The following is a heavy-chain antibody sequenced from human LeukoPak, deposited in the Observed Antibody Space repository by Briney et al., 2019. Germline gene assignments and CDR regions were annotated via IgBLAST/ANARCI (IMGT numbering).Heavy chain of an antibody. CDR1: GYTFTSYG. Sequence: ASVKVSCKASGYTFTSYGISWVRQAPGQGLEWMGWISAYNGNTNYAQKLQGRVTMTTDTSTSTAYMELRSLRSDDTAVYCCARDSTVYAIRRSYYYYYMDVWGKGTTVTVSS. CDR3: ARDSTVYAIRRSYYYYYMDV. V-gene: IGHV1-18*01. D-gene: IGHD2-8*01. CDR2: ISAYNGNT. J-gene: IGHJ6*03.